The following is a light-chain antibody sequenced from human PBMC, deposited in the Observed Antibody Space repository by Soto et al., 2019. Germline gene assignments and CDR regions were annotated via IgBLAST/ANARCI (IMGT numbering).Light chain of an antibody. Sequence: DIQMTQSPSNLSASVGDRVTITCRASQSISSWLAWYQQKPGKAPKLLIYKASSLESGVPSRFSGSGSGTEFTLTISSLQPDYFATYYCQQYNSYSPWTFGQGTMVEIK. J-gene: IGKJ1*01. CDR2: KAS. CDR1: QSISSW. V-gene: IGKV1-5*03. CDR3: QQYNSYSPWT.